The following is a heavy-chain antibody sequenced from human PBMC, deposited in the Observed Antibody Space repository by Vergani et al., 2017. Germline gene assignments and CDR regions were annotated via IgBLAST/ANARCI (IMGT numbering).Heavy chain of an antibody. J-gene: IGHJ5*02. CDR1: GYNFTSFD. CDR2: MNPKSGNT. D-gene: IGHD3/OR15-3a*01. V-gene: IGHV1-8*01. Sequence: QEPLVQSGAEVRKPGASVKVSCKASGYNFTSFDINWVRLATGQGLEWMGWMNPKSGNTAYAAKFQGRITMTRDSSTDTAYMEMKSLRSEDTAIYFCARGVLDSKYRHNWFGPWGQGTVVTVSS. CDR3: ARGVLDSKYRHNWFGP.